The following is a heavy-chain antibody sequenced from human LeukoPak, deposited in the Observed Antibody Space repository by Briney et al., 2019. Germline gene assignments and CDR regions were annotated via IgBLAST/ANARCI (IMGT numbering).Heavy chain of an antibody. CDR1: GFSFSSYW. CDR3: ARARYYYGSGSLYYFDY. J-gene: IGHJ4*02. CDR2: IKQDGSEK. V-gene: IGHV3-7*01. Sequence: GGSLRLSCAASGFSFSSYWMSWVRQAPGKGLEWVANIKQDGSEKYYVDSVKVRFTISRDNAKNSLYLQMNSLRAEDTAVYYCARARYYYGSGSLYYFDYWGQGTLVTVSS. D-gene: IGHD3-10*01.